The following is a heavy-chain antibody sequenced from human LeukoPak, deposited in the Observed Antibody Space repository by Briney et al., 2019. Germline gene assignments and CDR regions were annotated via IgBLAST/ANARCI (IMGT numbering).Heavy chain of an antibody. V-gene: IGHV3-23*01. Sequence: PGGSLRLSCAASGFTFSNYAMSWVRQAPRKGLEWVSTIGGTAVKTYYADSVKGRFSVSRDNSKGAVYLQMNSLRAEDAAVYYCAKWAPGGNCRINTCNSHYFDFWGQGTLVTVSS. CDR2: IGGTAVKT. CDR1: GFTFSNYA. J-gene: IGHJ4*02. CDR3: AKWAPGGNCRINTCNSHYFDF. D-gene: IGHD2-15*01.